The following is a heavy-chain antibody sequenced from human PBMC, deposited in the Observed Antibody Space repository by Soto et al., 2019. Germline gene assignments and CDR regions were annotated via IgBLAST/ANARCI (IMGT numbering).Heavy chain of an antibody. V-gene: IGHV4-39*01. CDR2: IYYSGST. CDR3: ASAYSSGWYPHFDY. J-gene: IGHJ4*02. CDR1: GGSISSSSYY. Sequence: SETLSLTCTVSGGSISSSSYYWGWIRQPPGKGLEWIGSIYYSGSTYYNPSLKSRVTISVDTSKNQFSLKLSSVTAADTAVYYCASAYSSGWYPHFDYWGQGTLVTVSS. D-gene: IGHD6-19*01.